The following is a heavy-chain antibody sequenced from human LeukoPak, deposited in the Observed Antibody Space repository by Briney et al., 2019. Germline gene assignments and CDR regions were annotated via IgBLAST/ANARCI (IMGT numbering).Heavy chain of an antibody. D-gene: IGHD6-19*01. CDR3: AGGSGWASEY. Sequence: GGPPRLSCAASGFSFSSYWMTWLRQAPGKGREWVANIKDDGSERNYMDSMKGRCTISRDNGKNLLLLQMGSLRGEDTAVYFCAGGSGWASEYWGQGILVTVS. J-gene: IGHJ4*02. V-gene: IGHV3-7*03. CDR1: GFSFSSYW. CDR2: IKDDGSER.